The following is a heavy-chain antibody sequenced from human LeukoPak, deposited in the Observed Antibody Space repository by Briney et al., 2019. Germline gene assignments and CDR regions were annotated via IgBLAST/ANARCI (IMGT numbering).Heavy chain of an antibody. CDR2: IRYDGSNK. J-gene: IGHJ4*02. D-gene: IGHD2-15*01. CDR1: GFTFSSYG. CDR3: AKGDRRYCSGGSCYSGLDY. Sequence: GGSLRLSCAASGFTFSSYGMHWVRQAPGKGLEWVAFIRYDGSNKYYADSVKGRFTISRDNSKNTLYLQMNSLRAEDTAVYYCAKGDRRYCSGGSCYSGLDYWGQGTLVTVSS. V-gene: IGHV3-30*02.